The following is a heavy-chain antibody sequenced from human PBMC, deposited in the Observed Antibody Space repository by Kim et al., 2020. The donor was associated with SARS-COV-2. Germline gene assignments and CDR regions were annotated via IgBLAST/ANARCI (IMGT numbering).Heavy chain of an antibody. Sequence: SETLSLTCTVSDYSISSGYYWGWIRQPPGKGLEWIGTLYHSGSTYYNPSLKSRVTLSVDTSKNQFSLNLSSVTAADTAVYFCGRDMDVWGQGTTVTVSS. CDR1: DYSISSGYY. CDR2: LYHSGST. J-gene: IGHJ6*02. CDR3: GRDMDV. V-gene: IGHV4-38-2*02.